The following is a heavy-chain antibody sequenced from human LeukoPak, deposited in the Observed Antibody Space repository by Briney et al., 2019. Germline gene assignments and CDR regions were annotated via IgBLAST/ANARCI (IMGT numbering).Heavy chain of an antibody. CDR2: MNPNSGNT. Sequence: ASLKVSCKASGYTFTSYDINWVRQATGQGLEWMGWMNPNSGNTGYAQKFQGRVTMTRNTSISTAYMELSSLRSEDTAVYYCARGTGRGSLYSSSWYFLGGYNWFDPWGQGTLVTVSS. D-gene: IGHD6-13*01. CDR3: ARGTGRGSLYSSSWYFLGGYNWFDP. CDR1: GYTFTSYD. J-gene: IGHJ5*02. V-gene: IGHV1-8*01.